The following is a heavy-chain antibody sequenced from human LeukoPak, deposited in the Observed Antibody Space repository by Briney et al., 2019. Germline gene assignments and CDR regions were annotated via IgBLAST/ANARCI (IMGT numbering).Heavy chain of an antibody. D-gene: IGHD6-6*01. V-gene: IGHV4-39*01. J-gene: IGHJ4*02. Sequence: PSETLSLTCTVSGGSISSSSYYWGWIRQPPGKGLEWIGSIYYSGSTYYNPSLKSRVTISVDTSKNQFSLKLSSVTAADTAVYYCAPGEAPYFDYWGQGTLVTVSS. CDR1: GGSISSSSYY. CDR2: IYYSGST. CDR3: APGEAPYFDY.